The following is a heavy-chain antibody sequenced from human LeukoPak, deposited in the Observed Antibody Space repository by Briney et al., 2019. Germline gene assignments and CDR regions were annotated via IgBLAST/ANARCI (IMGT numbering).Heavy chain of an antibody. Sequence: KSGGSLRLSCAASGFTFRDYYMSWIRQAPGKGLEWVSHISSSSSYTNYADSVKGRFTISRDDAKNSLYLQMNSLRAEGTAVYYCPRLYSDGHYFDNWGQGTLVTVSS. CDR2: ISSSSSYT. D-gene: IGHD5-18*01. V-gene: IGHV3-11*06. CDR3: PRLYSDGHYFDN. J-gene: IGHJ4*02. CDR1: GFTFRDYY.